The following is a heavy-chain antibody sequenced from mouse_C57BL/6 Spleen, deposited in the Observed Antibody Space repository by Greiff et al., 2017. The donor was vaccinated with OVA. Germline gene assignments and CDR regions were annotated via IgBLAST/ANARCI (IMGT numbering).Heavy chain of an antibody. D-gene: IGHD1-1*01. J-gene: IGHJ1*03. CDR3: ARDRGASYYGKGYFDV. Sequence: EVKLVESEGGLVQPGSSLKLSCTASGFTFSDYYMAWVRQVPEKGLEWVANINYDGSSTYYLDSLKSRFIISRDNAKNILYLQMSGLKSEDTATYYCARDRGASYYGKGYFDVWGTGTTVTVSS. V-gene: IGHV5-16*01. CDR2: INYDGSST. CDR1: GFTFSDYY.